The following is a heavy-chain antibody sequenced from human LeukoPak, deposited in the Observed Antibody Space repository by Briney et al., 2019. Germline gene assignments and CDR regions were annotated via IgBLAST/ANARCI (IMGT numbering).Heavy chain of an antibody. V-gene: IGHV4-4*07. CDR1: GGSISSYY. D-gene: IGHD6-6*01. CDR2: IYITGST. J-gene: IGHJ5*02. CDR3: ARGGRSSSSWFDP. Sequence: SETLSLTCTVSGGSISSYYWSWIRQPAGKGLEWIGRIYITGSTNYNPSLKSRVTISLDTSKNQFSLKLTSVTVADTAVYYCARGGRSSSSWFDPWGQGTLVTVSS.